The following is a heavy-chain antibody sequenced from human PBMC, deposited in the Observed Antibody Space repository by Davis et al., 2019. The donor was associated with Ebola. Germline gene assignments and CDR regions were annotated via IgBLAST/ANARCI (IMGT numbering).Heavy chain of an antibody. J-gene: IGHJ5*02. Sequence: GGSLRLSCAASGFTFSNYAMSWVRQAPGKGLEWVSTISGNGGSTYSADSVKGRFIISRDNSKNTLYLQMNSLRAEDTAVYYCAKGGGTSSSDFRRTWGQGTLVTVSS. CDR2: ISGNGGST. CDR3: AKGGGTSSSDFRRT. CDR1: GFTFSNYA. V-gene: IGHV3-23*01. D-gene: IGHD6-6*01.